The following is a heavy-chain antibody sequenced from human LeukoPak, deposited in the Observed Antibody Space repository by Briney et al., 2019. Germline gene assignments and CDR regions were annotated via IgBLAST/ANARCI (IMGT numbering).Heavy chain of an antibody. J-gene: IGHJ6*03. CDR2: ISSSSSYI. Sequence: GGSLRLSCAASGFTFSSYSMNWVRQAPGKGLEWVSSISSSSSYIYYADSVKGRFTISRDNAKNSLYLQMNSLRAEDTAVYYCARLAYGDYGYYYYYMDVWGKGTTVTVSS. V-gene: IGHV3-21*01. CDR3: ARLAYGDYGYYYYYMDV. D-gene: IGHD4-17*01. CDR1: GFTFSSYS.